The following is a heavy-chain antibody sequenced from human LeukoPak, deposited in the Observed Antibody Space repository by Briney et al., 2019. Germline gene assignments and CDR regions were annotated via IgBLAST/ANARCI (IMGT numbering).Heavy chain of an antibody. CDR2: IYSGGST. CDR3: ARAALSQWLVLGPIGYYFDY. J-gene: IGHJ4*02. V-gene: IGHV3-53*01. D-gene: IGHD6-19*01. Sequence: PGGSLRLSCAASGFTVSSNYMSWVRQAPGKGLGWVSVIYSGGSTYYADSVKGRFTISRDNSKNTLYLQMNSLRAEDTAVYYCARAALSQWLVLGPIGYYFDYWGQGTLVTVSS. CDR1: GFTVSSNY.